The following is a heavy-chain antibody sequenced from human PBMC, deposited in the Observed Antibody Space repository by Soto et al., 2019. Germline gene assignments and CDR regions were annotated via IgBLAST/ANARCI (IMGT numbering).Heavy chain of an antibody. Sequence: SETLSLTCTVSGDSISSYFWTWIRQPPGKALEWIGYMFHSGRTNYNPSLTSRVTMSADTSNNQFSLTLTSVTAADTAVYYCAKAVKYYDSTGYDAFAVWGQGIMVTVSS. V-gene: IGHV4-59*01. CDR2: MFHSGRT. D-gene: IGHD3-22*01. CDR1: GDSISSYF. CDR3: AKAVKYYDSTGYDAFAV. J-gene: IGHJ3*01.